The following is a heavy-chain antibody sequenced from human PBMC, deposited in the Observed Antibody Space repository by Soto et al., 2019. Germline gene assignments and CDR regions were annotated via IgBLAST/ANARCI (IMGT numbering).Heavy chain of an antibody. V-gene: IGHV4-39*01. D-gene: IGHD1-26*01. CDR2: IYYRRNT. CDR1: GASIHSDNYY. J-gene: IGHJ4*02. CDR3: ARREGLTTISYYFDY. Sequence: QLPLQESGPGLVKPSETLSLTCSVSGASIHSDNYYWGWIRQPPGKGLERIGSIYYRRNTYYKPSLKTCVTISLDKSKSQFSLKLNSVTAADSAVYFCARREGLTTISYYFDYWGQGTLVTVSS.